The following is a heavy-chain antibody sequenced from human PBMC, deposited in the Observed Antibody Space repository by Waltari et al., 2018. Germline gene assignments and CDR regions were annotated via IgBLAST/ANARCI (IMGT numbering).Heavy chain of an antibody. J-gene: IGHJ4*02. Sequence: QVQLQQWGAGLLKPSETLSLTRAVNGGSFSGYYWSWIRQPPGKGLEWIGEINHSGSTNYNPSLKSRVTISVDTSKNQFSLKLSSVTAADTAVYYCARRKPQLFDYWGQGTLVTVSS. CDR3: ARRKPQLFDY. V-gene: IGHV4-34*01. CDR2: INHSGST. CDR1: GGSFSGYY.